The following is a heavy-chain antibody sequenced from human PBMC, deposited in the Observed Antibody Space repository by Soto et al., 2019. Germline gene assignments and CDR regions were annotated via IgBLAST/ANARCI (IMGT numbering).Heavy chain of an antibody. CDR2: IWYDGSNR. D-gene: IGHD6-19*01. CDR1: GFSFSTYC. CDR3: ARDPNSGWPNGGTLRFDP. J-gene: IGHJ5*02. Sequence: GGSLRLSCAASGFSFSTYCMHWVRQAPGKGLEWVALIWYDGSNRFYADSVKGRFTISRDNSRNTLYLQMNGLRAEDTAVYYCARDPNSGWPNGGTLRFDPWGLGTLVTVSS. V-gene: IGHV3-33*01.